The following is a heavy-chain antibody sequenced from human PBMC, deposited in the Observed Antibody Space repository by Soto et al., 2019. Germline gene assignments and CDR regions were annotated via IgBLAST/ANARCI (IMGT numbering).Heavy chain of an antibody. J-gene: IGHJ6*02. Sequence: QVQLQESGPGLVKPSQTLSLTCTVSGGSISSGGYYWSWIRQHPGKGLEWIGYIYYSGRTYYNPSIKSRVTLSVDTSKNQFSLKLSSVTAADTAVYYCASVHMVRGVKLEYYYDGMDVLGQGTTVTVSS. CDR3: ASVHMVRGVKLEYYYDGMDV. D-gene: IGHD3-10*01. CDR2: IYYSGRT. CDR1: GGSISSGGYY. V-gene: IGHV4-31*03.